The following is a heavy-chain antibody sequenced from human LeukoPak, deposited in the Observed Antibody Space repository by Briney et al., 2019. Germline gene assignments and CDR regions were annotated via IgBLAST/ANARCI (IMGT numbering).Heavy chain of an antibody. CDR2: IIPIFGTA. Sequence: GASVKGSCKASGGTFSIYAISWVRQAPGQGLEWMGGIIPIFGTANYAQKFQGRVTITADESTSTAYMELSSLRSEDTAVYYCARAGDSSGPDAFDIWGQGTMVTVSS. D-gene: IGHD3-22*01. V-gene: IGHV1-69*13. CDR1: GGTFSIYA. J-gene: IGHJ3*02. CDR3: ARAGDSSGPDAFDI.